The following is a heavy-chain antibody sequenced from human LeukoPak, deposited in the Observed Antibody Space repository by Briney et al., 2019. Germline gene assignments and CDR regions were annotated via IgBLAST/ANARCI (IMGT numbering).Heavy chain of an antibody. CDR2: ISSSGSTI. J-gene: IGHJ6*04. CDR3: AELGITMIGGV. Sequence: GGSLRLSCAGSGFSVSSYGMHWVRQAPGKGLEWVSYISSSGSTIYYADSVKGRFTISRDNAKNSLYLQMNSLRAEDTAVYYCAELGITMIGGVWGKGTTVTISS. CDR1: GFSVSSYG. V-gene: IGHV3-48*04. D-gene: IGHD3-10*02.